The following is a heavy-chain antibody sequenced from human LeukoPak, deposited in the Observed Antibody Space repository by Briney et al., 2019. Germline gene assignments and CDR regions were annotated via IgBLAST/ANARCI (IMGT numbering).Heavy chain of an antibody. CDR1: GGSISSGSYY. D-gene: IGHD1-1*01. Sequence: SETLSLICTVSGGSISSGSYYWGWIRQPAGNGLEWIGRIYTSGSTNYNPSLKSRVTISVDTSKNQFSLKLSSVTAADTAMYYCAKGYVFSNPDATTVYSGEGDLSSVSS. CDR2: IYTSGST. CDR3: AKGYVFSNPDATTVY. V-gene: IGHV4-61*02. J-gene: IGHJ4*02.